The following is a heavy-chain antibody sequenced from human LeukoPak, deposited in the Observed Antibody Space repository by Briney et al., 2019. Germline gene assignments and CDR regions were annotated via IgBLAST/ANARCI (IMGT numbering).Heavy chain of an antibody. D-gene: IGHD3-16*01. Sequence: PGASVTVSCKASGYTFTSYYMHWVRQAPGQGLEWMGIINPSGGSTSYAQKFQGRVTITADKSTSTAYMELSSLRSEDTAVYYCARDNDSRDPPHFDYWGQGTLVTVSS. CDR3: ARDNDSRDPPHFDY. CDR2: INPSGGST. CDR1: GYTFTSYY. J-gene: IGHJ4*02. V-gene: IGHV1-46*01.